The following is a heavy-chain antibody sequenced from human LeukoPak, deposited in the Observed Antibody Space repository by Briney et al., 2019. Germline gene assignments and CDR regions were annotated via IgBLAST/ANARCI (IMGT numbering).Heavy chain of an antibody. CDR2: FDPEDGET. D-gene: IGHD3-10*01. CDR3: ATDRDMRVTMIRGVIIRHPRWFDP. CDR1: GYTLTELS. Sequence: ASVKVSCKVSGYTLTELSMHWVRQAPGKGLEWMGGFDPEDGETIYAQKFQGRVTMTEDTSTDTAYMEVSSLRSEDTAVYYCATDRDMRVTMIRGVIIRHPRWFDPWGQGTLVTVSS. V-gene: IGHV1-24*01. J-gene: IGHJ5*02.